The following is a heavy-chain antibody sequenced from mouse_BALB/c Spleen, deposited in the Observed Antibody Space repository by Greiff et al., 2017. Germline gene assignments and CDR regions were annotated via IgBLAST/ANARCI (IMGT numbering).Heavy chain of an antibody. Sequence: VQLQQSGAELARPGASVKLSCKASGYTFTSYWMQWVKQRPGQGLEWIGAIYPGDGDTRYTQKFKGKATLTADKSSSTAYMQLSSLASEDSAVYYCARLDNGNYGDYWGQGTTLTVSS. J-gene: IGHJ2*01. CDR2: IYPGDGDT. CDR3: ARLDNGNYGDY. D-gene: IGHD2-1*01. V-gene: IGHV1-87*01. CDR1: GYTFTSYW.